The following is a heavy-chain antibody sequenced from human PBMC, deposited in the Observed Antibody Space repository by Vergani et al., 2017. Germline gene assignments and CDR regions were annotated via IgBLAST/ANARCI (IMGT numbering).Heavy chain of an antibody. CDR3: AKDRRDKGHYYGSGDFDY. D-gene: IGHD3-10*01. Sequence: EVQLVESGGGLVQPGRSLRLSCAASGFTFDDYAMHWVRQAPGKGLEWVSGISWNSGSIGYADSVKGRFTISRDNAKNSLYLQMNSLRAEDTAVYYCAKDRRDKGHYYGSGDFDYWGQGTLVTVSS. CDR1: GFTFDDYA. CDR2: ISWNSGSI. J-gene: IGHJ4*02. V-gene: IGHV3-9*01.